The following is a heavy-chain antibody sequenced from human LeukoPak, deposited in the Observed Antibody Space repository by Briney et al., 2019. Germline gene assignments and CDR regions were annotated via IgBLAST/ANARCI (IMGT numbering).Heavy chain of an antibody. Sequence: ASVKVSCKASGYTFTSYGISWVRQAPGQGLEWMGWISAYNGNTNYAQKLQGRVTMTTDTSTSTAYMELRSLRSDDTAVYYCARDLRYCSGGSCYPQALGYWGQGTLVTVSS. CDR2: ISAYNGNT. J-gene: IGHJ4*02. V-gene: IGHV1-18*01. CDR3: ARDLRYCSGGSCYPQALGY. D-gene: IGHD2-15*01. CDR1: GYTFTSYG.